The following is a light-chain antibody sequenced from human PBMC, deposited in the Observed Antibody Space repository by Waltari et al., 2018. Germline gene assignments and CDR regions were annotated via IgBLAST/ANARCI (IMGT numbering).Light chain of an antibody. CDR1: QTLIYTDGNTY. CDR3: MQGTHWPWT. V-gene: IGKV2-30*01. J-gene: IGKJ1*01. Sequence: DVVMTQSPPSLPVTLGQPASMSCRSSQTLIYTDGNTYLSWFLQRPGQSPRRLIYMVSDRDPGVPDRFRGSGSGTDFTLRIKKVEAEDVGVYYCMQGTHWPWTFGQGTKVEIK. CDR2: MVS.